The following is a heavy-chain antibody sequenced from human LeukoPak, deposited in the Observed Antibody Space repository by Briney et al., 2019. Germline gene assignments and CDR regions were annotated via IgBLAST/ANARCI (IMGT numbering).Heavy chain of an antibody. CDR2: ISYDAKSN. D-gene: IGHD3-3*01. V-gene: IGHV3-30*18. J-gene: IGHJ4*02. Sequence: GGSLRLSCVTSGFTFSSYGMHWVRQVPGKGLEWVAVISYDAKSNYHVDSVKGRFTISRDNSKNTLYLQMNSLRAEDTAVYYCAKANSITIFGVISPVDYWGQGTLVTVSS. CDR3: AKANSITIFGVISPVDY. CDR1: GFTFSSYG.